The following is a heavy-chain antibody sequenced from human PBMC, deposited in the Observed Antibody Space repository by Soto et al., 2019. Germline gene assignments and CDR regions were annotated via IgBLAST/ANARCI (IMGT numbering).Heavy chain of an antibody. D-gene: IGHD7-27*01. CDR2: ISYDGSNK. J-gene: IGHJ3*02. V-gene: IGHV3-30*18. CDR3: AKDLGHGGRGAFDI. CDR1: GFTFSSYG. Sequence: QVQLVESGGGVVQPGRSLRLSCAASGFTFSSYGMHWVRQAPGKGLEWVAVISYDGSNKYYADSVKGRITISRDNSKNTLYLQMNSLSAEDTAVYYCAKDLGHGGRGAFDIWGQGTMVTVSS.